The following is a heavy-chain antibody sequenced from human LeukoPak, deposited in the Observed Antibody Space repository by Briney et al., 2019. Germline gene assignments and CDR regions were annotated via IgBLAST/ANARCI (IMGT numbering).Heavy chain of an antibody. CDR2: IYYSGST. CDR1: GGSISNYY. J-gene: IGHJ4*02. CDR3: ARDRYDSSGIDY. Sequence: SETLSLTCTVSGGSISNYYWSWFRQPPGKRLEWIGYIYYSGSTNYNPSLKSRVTISVDTSKNQFSLKLNSVTAADTAVYYCARDRYDSSGIDYWGQGTLVTVSS. V-gene: IGHV4-59*01. D-gene: IGHD3-22*01.